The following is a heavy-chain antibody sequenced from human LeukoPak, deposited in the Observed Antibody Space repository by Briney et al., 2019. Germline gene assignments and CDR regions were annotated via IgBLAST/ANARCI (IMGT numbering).Heavy chain of an antibody. CDR2: IYYSGST. Sequence: PSETLSLTCAVYGGSFSGYYWSWIRQPPGKGLEWIGSIYYSGSTNYNPSLKSRVTISVDTSKNQFSLKLSSVTAADTAVYYCARGVSSGWPYYYYYYMDVWGKGTTVTVSS. CDR3: ARGVSSGWPYYYYYYMDV. J-gene: IGHJ6*03. V-gene: IGHV4-34*01. CDR1: GGSFSGYY. D-gene: IGHD6-19*01.